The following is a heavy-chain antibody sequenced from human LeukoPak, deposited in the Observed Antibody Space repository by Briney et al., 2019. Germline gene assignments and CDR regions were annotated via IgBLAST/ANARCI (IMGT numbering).Heavy chain of an antibody. J-gene: IGHJ4*02. V-gene: IGHV5-51*01. Sequence: GESLKISCKHSEYSFPNYCIGWVRQMPGKGLEWMGIIYPDDSDTRYSPSFQGQVTISADKSISTAYLQWSSLKASDTAMYYCARHGGGYSGYGDYWGQGTLVTVSS. D-gene: IGHD5-12*01. CDR3: ARHGGGYSGYGDY. CDR2: IYPDDSDT. CDR1: EYSFPNYC.